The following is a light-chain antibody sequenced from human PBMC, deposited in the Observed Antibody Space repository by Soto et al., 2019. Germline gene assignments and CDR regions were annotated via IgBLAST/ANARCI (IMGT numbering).Light chain of an antibody. CDR1: QDISNH. Sequence: DIQLTQSPSSLSASVGDRVTITCQASQDISNHLNWYQQKPGKAPNLLIYDASDLETGVPSRFSGGGSGTFFSFSINSLQPEDIATDYCQKHDGVPIFGHGPKVEIK. CDR3: QKHDGVPI. V-gene: IGKV1-33*01. CDR2: DAS. J-gene: IGKJ3*01.